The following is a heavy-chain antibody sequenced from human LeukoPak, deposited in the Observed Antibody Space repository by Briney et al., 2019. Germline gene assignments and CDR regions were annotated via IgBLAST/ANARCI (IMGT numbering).Heavy chain of an antibody. CDR2: ISSTGNTI. V-gene: IGHV3-48*04. D-gene: IGHD5/OR15-5a*01. Sequence: GGSLRLSCAASGFTFSPYSMHWVRQAPGKGLEWVSYISSTGNTIYYADSVKGRFTISRDNAKNSLYLQMNSLRAEDTAVYYCARDVLRDYFDYWGQGTLVTVSS. CDR3: ARDVLRDYFDY. J-gene: IGHJ4*02. CDR1: GFTFSPYS.